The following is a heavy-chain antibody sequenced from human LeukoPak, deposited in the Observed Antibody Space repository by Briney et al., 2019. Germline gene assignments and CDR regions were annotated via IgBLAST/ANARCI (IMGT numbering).Heavy chain of an antibody. CDR2: IYYSGST. Sequence: SETLSLTCTVSGGSISRFYWSWLRQPAGKELEWIGYIYYSGSTNYNPSLKSRVTISVDTSKYQSSLKMSSVTAADTAVYYCARPYYYGSGKDVFDIWGQGTMVTVSS. J-gene: IGHJ3*02. V-gene: IGHV4-59*08. CDR3: ARPYYYGSGKDVFDI. D-gene: IGHD3-10*01. CDR1: GGSISRFY.